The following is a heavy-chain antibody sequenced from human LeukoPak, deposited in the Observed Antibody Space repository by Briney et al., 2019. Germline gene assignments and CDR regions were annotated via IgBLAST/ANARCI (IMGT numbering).Heavy chain of an antibody. CDR2: ISAYNGNT. J-gene: IGHJ5*02. CDR3: ARDLAVLLWFGESLQDWFDP. Sequence: GASVKVSCKASGYTFTSYGISWVRQAPGQGHEWMGWISAYNGNTNYAQKLQGRVTVTTDTSTSTAYMELRSLRSDDTAVYYCARDLAVLLWFGESLQDWFDPWGQGTLVTVSS. CDR1: GYTFTSYG. V-gene: IGHV1-18*01. D-gene: IGHD3-10*01.